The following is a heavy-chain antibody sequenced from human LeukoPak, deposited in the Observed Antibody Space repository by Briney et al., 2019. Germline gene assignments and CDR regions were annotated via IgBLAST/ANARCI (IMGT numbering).Heavy chain of an antibody. D-gene: IGHD5-24*01. Sequence: GGSLRLSCAGSGYTFDDYGMRWVRQAPGKGLEWVAGINWNGGSTCYAASVKGRCTISRDNAKNALYLEMNSLRAEDTAFYYCVRLGRDGYTYGAAYWGQGTLVTVSS. CDR1: GYTFDDYG. V-gene: IGHV3-20*04. CDR3: VRLGRDGYTYGAAY. CDR2: INWNGGST. J-gene: IGHJ1*01.